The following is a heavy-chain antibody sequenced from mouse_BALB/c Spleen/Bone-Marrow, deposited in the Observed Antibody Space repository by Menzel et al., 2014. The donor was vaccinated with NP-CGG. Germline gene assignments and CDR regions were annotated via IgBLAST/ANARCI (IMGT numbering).Heavy chain of an antibody. Sequence: EGQGVESGGGLVQPGGSLRLSCATSGFTFTDYYMNWVRQPPGMALEWLGFIRNKANGYTTDYSTSVKGRFTISRDNSQNILYLQMNTLRTEDSATYYCARDVGRLFFDVWGAGTTVTVSS. V-gene: IGHV7-3*02. CDR2: IRNKANGYTT. J-gene: IGHJ1*01. CDR1: GFTFTDYY. CDR3: ARDVGRLFFDV. D-gene: IGHD3-3*01.